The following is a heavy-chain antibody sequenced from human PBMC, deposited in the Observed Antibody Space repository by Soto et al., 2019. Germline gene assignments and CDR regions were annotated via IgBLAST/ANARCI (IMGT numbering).Heavy chain of an antibody. CDR3: ARHVYYDVLKKNY. J-gene: IGHJ4*02. Sequence: GESLKISCKGSGYNFANYWIGWVRQMPGKGLEWMGIIYPGNSDTRYSPSFQGQVTISADTSISTAYLEWSNLKASDTAIYYCARHVYYDVLKKNYWGQGTLVTSPQ. CDR1: GYNFANYW. D-gene: IGHD3-9*01. CDR2: IYPGNSDT. V-gene: IGHV5-51*01.